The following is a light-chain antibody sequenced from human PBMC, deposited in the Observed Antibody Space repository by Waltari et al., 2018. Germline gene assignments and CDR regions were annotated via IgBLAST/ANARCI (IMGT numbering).Light chain of an antibody. CDR3: CSYAGSYTYV. J-gene: IGLJ3*02. Sequence: QSALTQPRSVSGSPGQSVPISCTGTSSDVGGYNYVSWYQQHPGKAPNLMIYDVSKRPSGVPDRFSGSKSGNTASLTISGLQAEDEADYYCCSYAGSYTYVFGGGTKLTVL. CDR1: SSDVGGYNY. V-gene: IGLV2-11*01. CDR2: DVS.